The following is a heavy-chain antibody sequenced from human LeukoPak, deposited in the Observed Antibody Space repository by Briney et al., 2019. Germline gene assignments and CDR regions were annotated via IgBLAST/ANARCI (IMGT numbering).Heavy chain of an antibody. CDR3: ASTGSGSYQFDY. CDR1: GFTFSSYA. V-gene: IGHV3-23*01. CDR2: ISAGGGST. Sequence: PGGSLRLSCAASGFTFSSYAMSWVRQAPGEGMEWVSAISAGGGSTYYADSVKGRFTISRDNSKYTLYLQMNSLRAEDTAVYYCASTGSGSYQFDYWGQGTLVTVSS. J-gene: IGHJ4*02. D-gene: IGHD3-10*01.